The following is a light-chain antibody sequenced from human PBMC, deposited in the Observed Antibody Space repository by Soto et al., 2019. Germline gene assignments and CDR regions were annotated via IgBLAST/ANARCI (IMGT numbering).Light chain of an antibody. Sequence: DIQMTQFPSSLSASVGDRVTIICRASQDIGNDLNWYQKKIGEAPKLLVFGASNLQSGVPTRFSGAGSGTHFTLTISSLQPEDFVSYYCQQTYATPRNFGQGTKVEI. CDR2: GAS. CDR1: QDIGND. V-gene: IGKV1-39*01. J-gene: IGKJ1*01. CDR3: QQTYATPRN.